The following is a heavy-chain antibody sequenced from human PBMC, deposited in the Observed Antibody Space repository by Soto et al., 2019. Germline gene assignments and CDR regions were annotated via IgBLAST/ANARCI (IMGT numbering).Heavy chain of an antibody. CDR2: INPNIGGT. V-gene: IGHV1-2*04. J-gene: IGHJ3*02. CDR3: ARAQYYDSSGYYQGDAFDI. CDR1: GYTFTGYD. D-gene: IGHD3-22*01. Sequence: GGSGQGSCQASGYTFTGYDIDWVGQAPGRGLGWMGWINPNIGGTNYAQKFQGWVTMTRDTSISTAYMELSRLRSDDTAVYYCARAQYYDSSGYYQGDAFDIWGQGTMVTVSS.